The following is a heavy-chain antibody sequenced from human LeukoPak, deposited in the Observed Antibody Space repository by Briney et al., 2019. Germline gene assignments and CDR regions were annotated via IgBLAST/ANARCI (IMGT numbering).Heavy chain of an antibody. CDR3: AKGYGWEASYYYYYMDV. J-gene: IGHJ6*03. D-gene: IGHD1-26*01. CDR1: GYTFTSYG. Sequence: GASVKVSCKASGYTFTSYGISWVRQAPGQGLEWMGWISANNNNTDNVQKLQGRVTMTTDTSTSTAYMELRSLRSDDTAVYYCAKGYGWEASYYYYYMDVWGKGTTVTISS. V-gene: IGHV1-18*01. CDR2: ISANNNNT.